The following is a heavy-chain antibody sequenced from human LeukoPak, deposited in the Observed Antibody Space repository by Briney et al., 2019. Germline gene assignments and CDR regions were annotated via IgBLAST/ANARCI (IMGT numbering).Heavy chain of an antibody. D-gene: IGHD4-23*01. V-gene: IGHV4-34*01. CDR2: INHSGST. CDR1: GGSFSGYY. CDR3: ASLRWIAD. J-gene: IGHJ4*02. Sequence: PSETLSLACAVYGGSFSGYYWSWIRQPPGKGLEWIGEINHSGSTNYNPSLKSRATISVDTSKNQFSLKLSSVTAADTAVYYCASLRWIADWGQGTLVTVSS.